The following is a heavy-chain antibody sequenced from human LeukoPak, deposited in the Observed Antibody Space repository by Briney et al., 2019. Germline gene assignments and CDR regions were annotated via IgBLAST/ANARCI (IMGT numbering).Heavy chain of an antibody. CDR1: GFTFSSYA. Sequence: GGSLRLSCAASGFTFSSYAMHWVRQAPGKGLEWVAVISYDGSNKYYADSVKGRLTISRDNSKNTLFLQMNTLRPEDTAVYYCARDLGPDPISGIPRGRFYSAMDVWGQGTTVTVSS. V-gene: IGHV3-30-3*01. CDR3: ARDLGPDPISGIPRGRFYSAMDV. D-gene: IGHD1-14*01. J-gene: IGHJ6*02. CDR2: ISYDGSNK.